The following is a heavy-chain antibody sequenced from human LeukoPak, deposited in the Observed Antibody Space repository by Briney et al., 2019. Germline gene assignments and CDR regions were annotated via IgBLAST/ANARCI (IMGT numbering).Heavy chain of an antibody. J-gene: IGHJ4*02. D-gene: IGHD2-2*01. Sequence: ASVKVSCKTSGYTFSKYGISWVRQAPGQGLEWMGWISPDNGNTDYAQKLQGRVTMTTDTSTSTAYMELRSLRFDDTAVYYCAREQLYYFDYWGQGTLVTVSS. V-gene: IGHV1-18*01. CDR1: GYTFSKYG. CDR2: ISPDNGNT. CDR3: AREQLYYFDY.